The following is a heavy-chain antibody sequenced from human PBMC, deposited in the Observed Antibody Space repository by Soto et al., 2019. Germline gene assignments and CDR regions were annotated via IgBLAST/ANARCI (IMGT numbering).Heavy chain of an antibody. Sequence: QVQLVESGGGVVQPGRSLRLSCAASGFIFNEYGMHWVRQAPGKGREWVAVIWYDGSNKYYADSVRGRFTFSRDNSRNTMSLHMNSLRVEDTAMYYCARWGCSGSNCNLNQRSYDLWGQGTLVTVSS. D-gene: IGHD2-15*01. J-gene: IGHJ4*02. CDR3: ARWGCSGSNCNLNQRSYDL. V-gene: IGHV3-33*01. CDR1: GFIFNEYG. CDR2: IWYDGSNK.